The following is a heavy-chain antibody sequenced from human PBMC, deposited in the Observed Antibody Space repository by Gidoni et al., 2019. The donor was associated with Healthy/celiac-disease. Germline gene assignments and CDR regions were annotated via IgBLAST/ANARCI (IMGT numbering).Heavy chain of an antibody. CDR2: INWNGGST. J-gene: IGHJ6*02. D-gene: IGHD3-3*01. V-gene: IGHV3-20*01. Sequence: EVQLVESGGGVVRPGGSLRLAWAASGVTFDDYGMSWGRQAPGKGLEGVSGINWNGGSTAYVDSVKGRFTISRDNAKKSLYLQMNSLRAEDTALYHCARRDDIRFSMDVWGQGTTVTVSS. CDR3: ARRDDIRFSMDV. CDR1: GVTFDDYG.